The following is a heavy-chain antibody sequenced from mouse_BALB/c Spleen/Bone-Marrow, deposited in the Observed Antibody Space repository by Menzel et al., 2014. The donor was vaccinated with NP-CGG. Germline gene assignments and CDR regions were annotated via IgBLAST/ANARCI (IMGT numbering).Heavy chain of an antibody. J-gene: IGHJ2*01. Sequence: EVHLVESGGGLVQPGGSLKLSCAASGFTFSSYTMSWVRQTPEKRLEWAAHISNGGGSTYYPDTVKGRFTISRGNAKNTLYLQMSSLKSEDTAMYYCARGGYYFDYWGQGTTLTVSS. V-gene: IGHV5-12-2*01. CDR1: GFTFSSYT. CDR2: ISNGGGST. CDR3: ARGGYYFDY.